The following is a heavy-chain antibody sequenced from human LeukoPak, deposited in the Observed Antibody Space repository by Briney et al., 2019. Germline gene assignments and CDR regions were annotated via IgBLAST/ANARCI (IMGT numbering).Heavy chain of an antibody. Sequence: PSETLSLTCTVSGGSISSYYWSWIRQPPGKGLEWIGYIYYSGSTNYNPSLKSRVTISVDTSKNQFSLKLSSVTAADTAVYYCARDPGVQQGYYYYSMDVWGQGTTVTVSS. J-gene: IGHJ6*02. D-gene: IGHD6-13*01. V-gene: IGHV4-59*01. CDR2: IYYSGST. CDR3: ARDPGVQQGYYYYSMDV. CDR1: GGSISSYY.